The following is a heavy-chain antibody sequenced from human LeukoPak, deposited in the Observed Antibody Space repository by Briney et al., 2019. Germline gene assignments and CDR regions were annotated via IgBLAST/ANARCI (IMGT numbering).Heavy chain of an antibody. J-gene: IGHJ6*02. V-gene: IGHV3-48*03. CDR1: GFTSSSYE. Sequence: GGSLRLSCAASGFTSSSYEMNWVRQAPGKGLEWVSYISRSGSTIYYADSVKGRFTISRDNAKNSLYLQMNSLRAEDTAVYYCAREEAVAGYYYGMDVWGQGTTVTVSS. CDR3: AREEAVAGYYYGMDV. CDR2: ISRSGSTI. D-gene: IGHD6-19*01.